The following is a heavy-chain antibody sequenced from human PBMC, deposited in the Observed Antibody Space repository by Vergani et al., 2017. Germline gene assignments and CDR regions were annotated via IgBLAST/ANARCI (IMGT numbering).Heavy chain of an antibody. CDR1: GGSFSTYA. J-gene: IGHJ6*02. CDR2: FFPVFVTP. Sequence: QVLLTQSGAEVKKPGSSVKVSCKASGGSFSTYAFVWVRLAPAQGLEWMGGFFPVFVTPTYAQTFQGRVTIDADESTSTTSMTVSSLKSEDTAVYFCAGVVHDDVAQEDTCNEYGMDVWGQGTTVTVFS. D-gene: IGHD2/OR15-2a*01. CDR3: AGVVHDDVAQEDTCNEYGMDV. V-gene: IGHV1-69*12.